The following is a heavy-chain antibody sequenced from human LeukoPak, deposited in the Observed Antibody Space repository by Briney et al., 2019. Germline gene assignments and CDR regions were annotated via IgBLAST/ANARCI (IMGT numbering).Heavy chain of an antibody. D-gene: IGHD4-23*01. CDR3: ARISYYGGTPHFDY. CDR1: GFTFSSYH. Sequence: GGSLRLSCAASGFTFSSYHMHWVRQAPGRGLEWVAFIRFGGSNKYYADSVKGRFTISRDNSKNTLYLQMNSLRPGDTAMYYCARISYYGGTPHFDYWGQGTLVTVSS. V-gene: IGHV3-30*02. J-gene: IGHJ4*02. CDR2: IRFGGSNK.